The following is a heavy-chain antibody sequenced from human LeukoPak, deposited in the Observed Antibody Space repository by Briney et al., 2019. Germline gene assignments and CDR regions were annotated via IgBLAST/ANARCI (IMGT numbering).Heavy chain of an antibody. V-gene: IGHV1-8*01. D-gene: IGHD6-13*01. CDR2: MNPNSGNT. CDR3: ARRRAIRSSSWYVWFDP. J-gene: IGHJ5*02. Sequence: GASVKVSCKASGYTFTSYDINWVRQATGQGLEWMGWMNPNSGNTGYAQKFQGRVTMTRNTSISTAYMELSSLRSEDTAVYYCARRRAIRSSSWYVWFDPWGQGTLVTVSS. CDR1: GYTFTSYD.